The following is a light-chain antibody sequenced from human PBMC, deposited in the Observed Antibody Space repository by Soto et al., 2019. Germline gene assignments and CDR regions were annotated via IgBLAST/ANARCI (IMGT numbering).Light chain of an antibody. J-gene: IGKJ1*01. CDR1: QSISSW. CDR2: DAS. V-gene: IGKV1-5*01. CDR3: QQYNSYPWT. Sequence: DIQMTQSPSSLSASIGDRVTITCRASQSISSWLAWYQQKPGKAPKLLIYDASTLEGGVPSRFSGSGSGTEFTLTINSLQPDDFATYYCQQYNSYPWTFGQGTRWIS.